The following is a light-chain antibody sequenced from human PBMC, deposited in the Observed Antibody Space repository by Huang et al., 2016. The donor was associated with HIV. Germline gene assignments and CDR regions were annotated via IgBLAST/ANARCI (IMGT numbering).Light chain of an antibody. J-gene: IGKJ1*01. CDR3: KQSHSSSAWT. CDR1: QNIHRY. CDR2: GAY. Sequence: DIQMTQSPSSLSASIGDRVTITCRAGQNIHRYLNWYQQKPGKAPKRLIFGAYNLHSGVPSRFSGSGSGTDFILTINSLQPEDVATYYCKQSHSSSAWTFGQGTRVEIK. V-gene: IGKV1-39*01.